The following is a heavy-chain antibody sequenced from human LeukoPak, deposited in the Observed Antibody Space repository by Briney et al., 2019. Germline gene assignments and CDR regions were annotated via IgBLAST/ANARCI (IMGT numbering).Heavy chain of an antibody. CDR3: AKGLGYCSGGSCYPDY. CDR2: ISWNSGSI. V-gene: IGHV3-9*01. CDR1: GFTLDDYA. D-gene: IGHD2-15*01. J-gene: IGHJ4*02. Sequence: GRSLRLSCAASGFTLDDYAMHWVRQAPGKGLEWVSGISWNSGSIGYADSVKGRFTISRDNPKNSLYLQMNSLRAEDTALYYCAKGLGYCSGGSCYPDYWGQGTLVTVSS.